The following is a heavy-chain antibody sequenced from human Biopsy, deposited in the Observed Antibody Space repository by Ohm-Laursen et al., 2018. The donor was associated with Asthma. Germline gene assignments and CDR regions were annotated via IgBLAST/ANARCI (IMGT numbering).Heavy chain of an antibody. CDR1: GGSMTPTSHY. CDR3: ARRITIFGVVQKDHGMDA. J-gene: IGHJ6*02. D-gene: IGHD3-3*01. CDR2: ISYGGKT. V-gene: IGHV4-39*01. Sequence: PSETLSLTCAVSGGSMTPTSHYWDWIRQAPGKGLEWIGYISYGGKTSYNPSLKNRVTISRDTSKTQFSLRLNSVTAADTAVYFCARRITIFGVVQKDHGMDAWGQGTTVIVSS.